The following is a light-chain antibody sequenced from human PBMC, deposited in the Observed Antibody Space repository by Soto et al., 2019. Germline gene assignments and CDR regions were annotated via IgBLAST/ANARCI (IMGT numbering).Light chain of an antibody. V-gene: IGKV3-20*01. CDR1: QSVSSSY. CDR3: QRYGNSLGIT. J-gene: IGKJ5*01. Sequence: EMVLAQSPGTLSLSPGERATLACMASQSVSSSYLAWYQQKPGQAPRLLIYGASNRATGIPDRFSGSGSGTDFTLTISRLEPEDFAVYYCQRYGNSLGITFGQGTRLEIK. CDR2: GAS.